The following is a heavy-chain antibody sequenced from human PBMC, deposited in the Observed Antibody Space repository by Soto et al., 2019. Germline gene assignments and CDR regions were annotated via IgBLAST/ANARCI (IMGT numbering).Heavy chain of an antibody. Sequence: QLQLKESGPGLVKPSETLSLTCTVSGGSISRTPYYWAWIRQPPGQGLEWIGSSYYSGNTYYKASLQSRVAMSVDTSKNHFSLKLSSVTAADTAVYYCARHERADFFTAFHIWGQGTMVTVSA. J-gene: IGHJ3*02. CDR1: GGSISRTPYY. CDR3: ARHERADFFTAFHI. D-gene: IGHD3-3*01. CDR2: SYYSGNT. V-gene: IGHV4-39*01.